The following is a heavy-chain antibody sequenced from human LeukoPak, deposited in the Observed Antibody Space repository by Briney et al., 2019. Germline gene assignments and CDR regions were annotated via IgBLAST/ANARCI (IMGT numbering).Heavy chain of an antibody. J-gene: IGHJ6*03. Sequence: GGSLRLSCEASGFSFSDFYMSWLRQPPGKGLESISYIGPSGNFINYADSVKGRFTISRDNAKKSLYLQINSLRAEDTAVYYCARGIVVVVAATGGSYYYYYYMDVWGKGTTVTISS. CDR1: GFSFSDFY. V-gene: IGHV3-11*01. D-gene: IGHD2-15*01. CDR2: IGPSGNFI. CDR3: ARGIVVVVAATGGSYYYYYYMDV.